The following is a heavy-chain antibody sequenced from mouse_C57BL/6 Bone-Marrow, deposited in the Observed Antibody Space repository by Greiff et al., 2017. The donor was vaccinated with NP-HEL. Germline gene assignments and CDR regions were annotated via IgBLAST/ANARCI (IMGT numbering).Heavy chain of an antibody. Sequence: QQSCKASGYTFTRYWMHWVKQRPGRGLEWIGRIDPNSGGTKYNEKFKSKATLTVDKPSSTAYMQLSSLTSEDSAVYYCARGGLRRYAMDYWGQGTSVTVSS. CDR2: IDPNSGGT. CDR3: ARGGLRRYAMDY. CDR1: GYTFTRYW. V-gene: IGHV1-72*01. D-gene: IGHD2-4*01. J-gene: IGHJ4*01.